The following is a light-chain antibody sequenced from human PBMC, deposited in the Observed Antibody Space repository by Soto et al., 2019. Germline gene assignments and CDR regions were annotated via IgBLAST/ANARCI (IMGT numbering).Light chain of an antibody. CDR2: GAS. Sequence: ETVMTQSPATLSVSPGERATLSCRASQTIDNNLAWYQPRPGQAPRLLIYGASTSATGIPARFSGSGSGTEFTLTISSLQSEDFAVYYCQQYNNRPPYTFGQGTKLEIK. J-gene: IGKJ2*01. CDR3: QQYNNRPPYT. V-gene: IGKV3-15*01. CDR1: QTIDNN.